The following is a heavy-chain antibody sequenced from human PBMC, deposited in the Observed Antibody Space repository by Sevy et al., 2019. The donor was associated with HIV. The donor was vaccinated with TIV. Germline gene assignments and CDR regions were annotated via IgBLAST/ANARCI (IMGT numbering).Heavy chain of an antibody. CDR3: VRAIGAAGSY. CDR1: GFTFSSYW. Sequence: GGSLRLSCEASGFTFSSYWMSWVRQAPGKGLEWVANIKEDGSVKYYVGSVKGRFTMSRDNAKNSVYLQMNSLRAEDTALYYCVRAIGAAGSYWGQGTLVTVSS. J-gene: IGHJ4*02. V-gene: IGHV3-7*01. CDR2: IKEDGSVK. D-gene: IGHD6-13*01.